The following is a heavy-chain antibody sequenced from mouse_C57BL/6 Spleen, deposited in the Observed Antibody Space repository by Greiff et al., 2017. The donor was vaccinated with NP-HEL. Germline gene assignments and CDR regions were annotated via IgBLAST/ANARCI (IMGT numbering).Heavy chain of an antibody. CDR3: AREGVASHFDY. D-gene: IGHD6-1*01. J-gene: IGHJ2*01. Sequence: EVKLVESEGGLVQPGSSMKLSCTASGFTFSDYYMAWVRQVPEKGLEWVANINYDGSSTYYLDSLKSRFIISRDNAKNILYLQMSSLKSEDTATYYCAREGVASHFDYWGQGTTLTVSS. V-gene: IGHV5-16*01. CDR1: GFTFSDYY. CDR2: INYDGSST.